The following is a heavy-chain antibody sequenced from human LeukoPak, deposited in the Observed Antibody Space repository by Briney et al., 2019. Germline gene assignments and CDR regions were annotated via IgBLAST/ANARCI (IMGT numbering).Heavy chain of an antibody. J-gene: IGHJ4*02. Sequence: GESLKISCQGCGYRFTSYWIGWVRQMPGKGLEWMGIIYPTDSNTRYSPSFQGQVTISADKSISTAYLQWTSLKASDTAMYYCTRWSDYGWFFDYWGQGTLVTVSS. CDR2: IYPTDSNT. CDR1: GYRFTSYW. CDR3: TRWSDYGWFFDY. D-gene: IGHD4-17*01. V-gene: IGHV5-51*01.